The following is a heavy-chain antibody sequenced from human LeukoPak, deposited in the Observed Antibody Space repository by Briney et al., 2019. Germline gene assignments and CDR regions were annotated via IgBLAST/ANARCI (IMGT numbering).Heavy chain of an antibody. CDR3: ARNTFWSGYYDYYYYMDV. CDR1: GGSISSGGYY. D-gene: IGHD3-3*01. CDR2: IYYSGST. Sequence: PSETLSLTCTVSGGSISSGGYYWSWIRQHPGKGLEWIGYIYYSGSTYYSPSLKSRVTISVDTSKNQFSLKLSSVTAADTAVYYCARNTFWSGYYDYYYYMDVWGKGTTVTVSS. V-gene: IGHV4-31*03. J-gene: IGHJ6*03.